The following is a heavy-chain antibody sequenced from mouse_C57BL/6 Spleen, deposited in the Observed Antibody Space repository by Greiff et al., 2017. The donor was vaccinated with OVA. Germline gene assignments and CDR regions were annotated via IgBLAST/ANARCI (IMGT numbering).Heavy chain of an antibody. CDR2: IYPETGGT. D-gene: IGHD2-4*01. Sequence: VKLMESGAELVRPGASVTLSCKASGYTFTDYEMHWVKQTPVHGLEWIGAIYPETGGTDYNQKFKGKATLTADKSSSTAYMQLRSLTSEDSAVCYCKRHDSFDYWGQGTPVTVSA. V-gene: IGHV1-15*01. J-gene: IGHJ3*01. CDR3: KRHDSFDY. CDR1: GYTFTDYE.